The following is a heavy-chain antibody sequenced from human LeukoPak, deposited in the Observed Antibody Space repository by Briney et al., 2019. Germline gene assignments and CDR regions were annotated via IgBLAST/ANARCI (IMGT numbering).Heavy chain of an antibody. CDR2: IFYSGST. J-gene: IGHJ6*03. CDR1: GDSISSGDYY. CDR3: ARGQPFGVVKLRTKYYYCYMDV. V-gene: IGHV4-61*08. Sequence: PSQTLSLTCTVSGDSISSGDYYWSWIRQPPGKGLEWIGYIFYSGSTDYNPSLKSRVTISVDTSKNQFSLKLNSVTAADTAVYYCARGQPFGVVKLRTKYYYCYMDVWGKGTTVTVSS. D-gene: IGHD3-3*01.